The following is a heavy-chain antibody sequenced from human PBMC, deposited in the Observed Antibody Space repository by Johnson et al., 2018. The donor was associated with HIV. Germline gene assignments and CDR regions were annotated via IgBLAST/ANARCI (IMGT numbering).Heavy chain of an antibody. V-gene: IGHV3-23*04. CDR1: EFTFSSYS. CDR3: AKRATVVSGSPSAAFDS. CDR2: ISGSGVST. J-gene: IGHJ3*02. D-gene: IGHD4-23*01. Sequence: VQLVESGGGLVQPGGSLRLSCAASEFTFSSYSMNWVRQAPGKGLEWVSGISGSGVSTYYADSVKGRFTISRDNSKNTLYLQMNSLRPEDTAVYYCAKRATVVSGSPSAAFDSWGQGTMVTVSS.